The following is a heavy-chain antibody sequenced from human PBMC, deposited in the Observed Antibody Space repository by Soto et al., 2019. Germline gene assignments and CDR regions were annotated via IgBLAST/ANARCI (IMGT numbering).Heavy chain of an antibody. CDR2: ISGSGGST. V-gene: IGHV3-23*01. Sequence: GGSLRLSCAASGFTFSSYAMSWVRQAPGKGLEWVSAISGSGGSTYYADSVKGRFTISRDNSKNTLYLQMNSLRAEDTAVYYCAKHSSLLLWFGELSPNDAFDIWGQGTMVTVSS. J-gene: IGHJ3*02. CDR1: GFTFSSYA. CDR3: AKHSSLLLWFGELSPNDAFDI. D-gene: IGHD3-10*01.